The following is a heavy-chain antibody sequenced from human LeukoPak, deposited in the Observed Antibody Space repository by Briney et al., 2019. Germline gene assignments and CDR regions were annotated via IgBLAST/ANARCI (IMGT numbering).Heavy chain of an antibody. V-gene: IGHV3-21*01. CDR3: ARDERSSYVGGVSQYFLH. D-gene: IGHD2-8*01. J-gene: IGHJ1*01. Sequence: PGGSLRLSCAASGFTFSSYSMNWVRQAPGKGLEWVSSISSSSSYIYYADSVKGRFTISRDNAKNSLYLQMNSLRAEDTAVYYCARDERSSYVGGVSQYFLHWGQGTLVTVSS. CDR2: ISSSSSYI. CDR1: GFTFSSYS.